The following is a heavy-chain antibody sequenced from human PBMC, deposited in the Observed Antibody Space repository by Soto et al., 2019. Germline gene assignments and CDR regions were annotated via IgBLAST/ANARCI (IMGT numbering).Heavy chain of an antibody. CDR2: VYYTGDT. V-gene: IGHV4-4*02. J-gene: IGHJ5*02. D-gene: IGHD2-21*02. CDR1: GGTVASSHW. Sequence: QVQLQESGPRLVKPSGSLSLTCGVSGGTVASSHWWSWVRQSPGGGLEWIGNVYYTGDTNFNPSLQSRVTISVDKSNNQFSLRLNSLTAADTAVYFCAREIVTAGGNNYFDPWGHGTLVTVSS. CDR3: AREIVTAGGNNYFDP.